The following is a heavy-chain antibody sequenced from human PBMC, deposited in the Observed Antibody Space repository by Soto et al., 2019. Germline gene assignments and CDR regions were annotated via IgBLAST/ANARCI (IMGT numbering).Heavy chain of an antibody. Sequence: PSQTLSLTCVISGGSVSSNSAAWNWIRQSPSRGLEWLGRTYYRSKWYNDYAVSVKSRITINPDTSKNQFSLQLNSVTPEDTAVYYCAILLGERRDYYYYYGMDVWGQGTTVTVSS. CDR1: GGSVSSNSAA. J-gene: IGHJ6*02. CDR2: TYYRSKWYN. D-gene: IGHD1-1*01. CDR3: AILLGERRDYYYYYGMDV. V-gene: IGHV6-1*01.